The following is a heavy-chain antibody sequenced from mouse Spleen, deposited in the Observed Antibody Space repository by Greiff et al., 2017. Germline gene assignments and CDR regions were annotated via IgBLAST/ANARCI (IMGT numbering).Heavy chain of an antibody. V-gene: IGHV5-12*01. CDR3: ARSYYGSSAYFDY. J-gene: IGHJ2*01. Sequence: EVKLVESGGGLVQPGGSLKLSCAASGFTFSDYYMYWVRQTPEKRLEWVAYISNGGGSTYYPDTVKGRFTISRDNAKNTLYLQMSRLKSEDTAMYYCARSYYGSSAYFDYWGQGTTLTVSS. CDR1: GFTFSDYY. D-gene: IGHD1-1*01. CDR2: ISNGGGST.